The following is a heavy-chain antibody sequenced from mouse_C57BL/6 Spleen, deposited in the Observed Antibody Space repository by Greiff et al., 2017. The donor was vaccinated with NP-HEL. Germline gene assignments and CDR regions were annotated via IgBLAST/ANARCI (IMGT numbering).Heavy chain of an antibody. V-gene: IGHV5-17*01. J-gene: IGHJ3*01. CDR1: GFTFSDYG. Sequence: EVKLQESGGGLVKPGGSLKLSCAASGFTFSDYGMHWVRQAPEKGLEWVAYISSGSSTIYYADTVKGRFTISRDNAKNTLFLQMTSLRSEDTAMYYCARPYYDYDGWFAYWGQGTLVTVSA. D-gene: IGHD2-4*01. CDR3: ARPYYDYDGWFAY. CDR2: ISSGSSTI.